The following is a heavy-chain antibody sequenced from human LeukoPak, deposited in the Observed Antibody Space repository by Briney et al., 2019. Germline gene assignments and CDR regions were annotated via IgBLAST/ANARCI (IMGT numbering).Heavy chain of an antibody. D-gene: IGHD3-16*01. CDR3: ARGGIMISFGGVYVFDI. V-gene: IGHV3-53*01. CDR2: IYSGGST. J-gene: IGHJ3*02. Sequence: GGSLRLSCAASGFSISSNYTSWVRQAPGKGLEWVSVIYSGGSTFFADTVKGRFTISRDNSKNTMYLQMNSLRAEDTAVYYCARGGIMISFGGVYVFDIWGQGTMVTVSS. CDR1: GFSISSNY.